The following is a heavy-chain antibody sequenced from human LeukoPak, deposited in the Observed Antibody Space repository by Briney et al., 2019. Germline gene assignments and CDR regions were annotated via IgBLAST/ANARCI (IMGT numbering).Heavy chain of an antibody. V-gene: IGHV3-7*03. Sequence: GGSLRLSCAASGFMFSSNWMSWVRLAPGKGPEWVANIKEDGTETYYVDSVKGRFTISRDNAKNSLYLQMNSLRVEDTAVYYCAKEGRSLQTYWGQGTLVTVSS. J-gene: IGHJ4*02. D-gene: IGHD5-24*01. CDR1: GFMFSSNW. CDR3: AKEGRSLQTY. CDR2: IKEDGTET.